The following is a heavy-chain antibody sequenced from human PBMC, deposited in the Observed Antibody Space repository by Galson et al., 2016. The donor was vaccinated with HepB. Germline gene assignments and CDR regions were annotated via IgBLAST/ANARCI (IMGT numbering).Heavy chain of an antibody. CDR1: GGSISSPDYF. V-gene: IGHV4-31*03. CDR3: ATASGSSSHWFDS. Sequence: TLSLTCTVSGGSISSPDYFWTWIRQHPGRGLEWIGYKYYSGGTYLNPSLKSRVTISLDMSKNQFSLKVNSVTAADTAVYYCATASGSSSHWFDSWGQGTLVTVSS. J-gene: IGHJ5*01. CDR2: KYYSGGT. D-gene: IGHD6-13*01.